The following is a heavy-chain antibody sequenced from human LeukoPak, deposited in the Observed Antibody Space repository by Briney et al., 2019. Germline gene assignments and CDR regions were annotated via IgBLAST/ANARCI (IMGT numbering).Heavy chain of an antibody. V-gene: IGHV3-21*01. J-gene: IGHJ4*02. D-gene: IGHD6-19*01. Sequence: GGSLRLSCAASGFTFSSYIMNWVRQAPGKGLEWVSSISSSSSYIYYADSVKGRFTISRDNAKNSLYLQMNSLTVEDTAAYYCAREYGSGWYDYWGQGTLVTVSS. CDR1: GFTFSSYI. CDR3: AREYGSGWYDY. CDR2: ISSSSSYI.